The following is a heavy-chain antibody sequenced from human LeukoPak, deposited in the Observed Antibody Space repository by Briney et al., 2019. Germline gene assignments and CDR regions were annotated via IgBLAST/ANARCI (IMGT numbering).Heavy chain of an antibody. D-gene: IGHD1-26*01. Sequence: QPGRSLRLSCTAPGFTFSTYNIHWVRQAPGKGLEWVAIVLYDGSDSYYADSVKGRFTISRDNSKNTLSLQMDSLRADDTAVYFCARDLSGSYSVDYWGQGTLVTVSS. CDR1: GFTFSTYN. CDR2: VLYDGSDS. CDR3: ARDLSGSYSVDY. J-gene: IGHJ4*02. V-gene: IGHV3-33*01.